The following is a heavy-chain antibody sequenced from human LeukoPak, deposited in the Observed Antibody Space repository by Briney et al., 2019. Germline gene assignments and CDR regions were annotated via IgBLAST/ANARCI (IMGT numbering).Heavy chain of an antibody. D-gene: IGHD3-10*01. V-gene: IGHV3-30*04. CDR2: ISYDGSNK. CDR1: GFTFSSYA. CDR3: ARDGAIWFGEFPQYYFDY. Sequence: PGGSLRLSCAASGFTFSSYAMHWVRQAPGKGLEWVAVISYDGSNKYYADSVKGRFTISRDNSKNTLYLQMNSLRAEDTAVYYCARDGAIWFGEFPQYYFDYWGQGTLVTVSS. J-gene: IGHJ4*02.